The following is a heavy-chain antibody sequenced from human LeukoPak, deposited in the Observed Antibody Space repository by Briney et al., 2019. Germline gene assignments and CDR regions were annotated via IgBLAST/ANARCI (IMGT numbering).Heavy chain of an antibody. V-gene: IGHV4-34*01. CDR3: ARAADFVGVLAATGGFDP. D-gene: IGHD2-2*01. CDR1: GGSLSSYS. Sequence: SETLSLTCAVLGGSLSSYSWSWIRRPPGKGLEWIGEINHSGTNYSPSLKSRVTMSVDTSKKQFSLKLTSVTAADTAVYYCARAADFVGVLAATGGFDPWGQGTLVTVSS. J-gene: IGHJ5*01. CDR2: INHSGT.